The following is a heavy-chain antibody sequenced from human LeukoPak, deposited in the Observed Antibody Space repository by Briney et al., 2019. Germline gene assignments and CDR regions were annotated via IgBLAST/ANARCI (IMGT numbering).Heavy chain of an antibody. J-gene: IGHJ4*02. CDR2: GYYSGST. Sequence: PSETLSLTCTVSGASISSYYWSWIRQPPGKGLEWIGYGYYSGSTNYNPSLKSRVTISADTSKNQFSLKVRSVTAADTAVYYCARWNRLIDYWGQGTLVTVSS. CDR3: ARWNRLIDY. V-gene: IGHV4-59*01. CDR1: GASISSYY. D-gene: IGHD1-1*01.